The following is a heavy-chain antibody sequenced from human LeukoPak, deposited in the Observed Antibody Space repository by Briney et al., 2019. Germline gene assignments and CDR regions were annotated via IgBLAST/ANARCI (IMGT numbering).Heavy chain of an antibody. D-gene: IGHD1-7*01. CDR3: ARDLELESFNWFDP. CDR1: GGSISSGGYY. J-gene: IGHJ5*02. CDR2: IYYSGST. Sequence: PSETLSLTCTVSGGSISSGGYYWSWIRQHPGKGLEWIGYIYYSGSTYYNPSLKSRVTISVDTSKNQFSLKLSSVTAADTAVYYCARDLELESFNWFDPWGQGTLVTVSS. V-gene: IGHV4-31*03.